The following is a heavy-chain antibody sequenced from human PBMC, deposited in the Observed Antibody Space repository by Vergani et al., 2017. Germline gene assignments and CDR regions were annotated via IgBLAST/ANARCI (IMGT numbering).Heavy chain of an antibody. Sequence: EVQLVESGGGLVQPGRSLRLSCAASGFTFSSYAMSWVRQAPGKGLEWVSAISGSGGSTYYADSVKGRFTISRDNSKNTLYLQMNSLRAEDTAVYYCAKGLMVRGVIITAFDYWGQGTLVTVSS. J-gene: IGHJ4*02. V-gene: IGHV3-23*04. CDR3: AKGLMVRGVIITAFDY. CDR2: ISGSGGST. CDR1: GFTFSSYA. D-gene: IGHD3-10*01.